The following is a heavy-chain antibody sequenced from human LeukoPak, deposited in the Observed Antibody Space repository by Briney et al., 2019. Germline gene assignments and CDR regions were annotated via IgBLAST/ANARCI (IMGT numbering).Heavy chain of an antibody. J-gene: IGHJ5*02. CDR1: GVSISSGGYY. D-gene: IGHD3-3*01. Sequence: PSETLSLTCTVSGVSISSGGYYWSWIRQHPGKGLEWIGYIYYSGSTYCNPSLKSRVTISVDTSKNQFSLKLSSVTAADTAVYYCARDIGVSLEWPQFDPWGQGTLVTVSS. CDR3: ARDIGVSLEWPQFDP. CDR2: IYYSGST. V-gene: IGHV4-31*03.